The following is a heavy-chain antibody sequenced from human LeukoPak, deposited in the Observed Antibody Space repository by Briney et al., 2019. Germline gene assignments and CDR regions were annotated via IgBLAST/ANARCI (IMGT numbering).Heavy chain of an antibody. J-gene: IGHJ4*02. D-gene: IGHD6-19*01. CDR1: GFIFNKHA. CDR3: AKARGTTGWLPYFDY. Sequence: GGSLRLSCAASGFIFNKHAMSWVRQAPGKGLEWVSSVNDGGDNTYYADYLRGRFTVSRDNSRNTLWLQMNSLRAEDTAIYYCAKARGTTGWLPYFDYWGQGALVTVSS. V-gene: IGHV3-23*01. CDR2: VNDGGDNT.